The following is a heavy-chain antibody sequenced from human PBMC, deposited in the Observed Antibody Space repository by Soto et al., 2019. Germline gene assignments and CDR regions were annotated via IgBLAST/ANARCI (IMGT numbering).Heavy chain of an antibody. CDR2: IYYSGST. CDR1: GGSISSYY. D-gene: IGHD2-15*01. V-gene: IGHV4-59*01. Sequence: SETLSLTCTVSGGSISSYYWSWIRQPPGKGLEWIGYIYYSGSTNFNPSLKSRVTISVDTSKNQFSLKLSSVTAADTAVYYCACAGAAATPDWFDPWGQGTLVTVS. J-gene: IGHJ5*02. CDR3: ACAGAAATPDWFDP.